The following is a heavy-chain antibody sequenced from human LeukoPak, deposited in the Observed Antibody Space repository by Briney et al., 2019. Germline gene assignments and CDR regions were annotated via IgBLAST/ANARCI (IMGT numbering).Heavy chain of an antibody. V-gene: IGHV3-30*03. CDR1: GFTFSSYG. D-gene: IGHD6-6*01. J-gene: IGHJ4*02. CDR2: ISYDGSNK. Sequence: GSLRLSCAASGFTFSSYGMHWVRQAPGKGLEWVAVISYDGSNKYYADSVKGRFTTSRDNSKNTLYLQMNSLRAEDTAVYYCAHIPSSSDYWGQGTLVTVSS. CDR3: AHIPSSSDY.